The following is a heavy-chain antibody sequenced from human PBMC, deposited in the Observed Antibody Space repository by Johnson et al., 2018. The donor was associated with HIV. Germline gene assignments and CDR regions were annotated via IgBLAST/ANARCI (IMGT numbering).Heavy chain of an antibody. V-gene: IGHV3-33*01. CDR2: IWYDGSNK. CDR1: GFTFSSYG. Sequence: VQLVESGGGVVQPGRSLRLSCAASGFTFSSYGMHWVRQAPGKGLEWVAVIWYDGSNKYYADSVRGRFSSSRDNSKNTLYLQMNSLRAEDTAVYYCARGWGAFDIWGQGTMVTVST. D-gene: IGHD1-26*01. J-gene: IGHJ3*02. CDR3: ARGWGAFDI.